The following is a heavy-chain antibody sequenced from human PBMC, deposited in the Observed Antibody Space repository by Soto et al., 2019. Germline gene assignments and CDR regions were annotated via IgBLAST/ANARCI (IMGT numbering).Heavy chain of an antibody. Sequence: SETLSLTCTVSGGSISSYYWSWIRQPPGKGLEWIGCIYYSGSTNYNPSLKSRVTISVDTSKNQFSLKLSSVTAADTAVYYCASVVPAANWFDPWGQGTLVTVSS. CDR1: GGSISSYY. J-gene: IGHJ5*02. CDR3: ASVVPAANWFDP. V-gene: IGHV4-59*08. CDR2: IYYSGST. D-gene: IGHD2-2*01.